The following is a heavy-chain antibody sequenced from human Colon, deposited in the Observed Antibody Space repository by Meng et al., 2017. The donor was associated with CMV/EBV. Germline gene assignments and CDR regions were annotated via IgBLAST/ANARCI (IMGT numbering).Heavy chain of an antibody. Sequence: GESLKISCAASGFTFSSFWMSWVRQTPGKGLEWVASIQQDGSLTYYVDSVKGRFTISRDNAKKSLSLEMNNVRAEDTAVYYCVRTAVFEGIVHDAFDIWGQGTLVTVSS. V-gene: IGHV3-7*01. CDR2: IQQDGSLT. CDR1: GFTFSSFW. J-gene: IGHJ3*02. D-gene: IGHD3-3*01. CDR3: VRTAVFEGIVHDAFDI.